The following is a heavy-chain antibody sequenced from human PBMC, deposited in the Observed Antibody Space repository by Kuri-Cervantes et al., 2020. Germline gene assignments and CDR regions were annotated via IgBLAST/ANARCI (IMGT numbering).Heavy chain of an antibody. V-gene: IGHV1-69*05. D-gene: IGHD3-10*01. Sequence: SVKVSCKASGYTFSSYAISWVRQAPGQGLEWMGGIIPIFGTANYAQKFQGRVTITTDESTSTAYMELSSLRSDDTAVYYCARDDTMVRGAPVDYWGQGTLVTVSS. CDR1: GYTFSSYA. CDR3: ARDDTMVRGAPVDY. CDR2: IIPIFGTA. J-gene: IGHJ4*02.